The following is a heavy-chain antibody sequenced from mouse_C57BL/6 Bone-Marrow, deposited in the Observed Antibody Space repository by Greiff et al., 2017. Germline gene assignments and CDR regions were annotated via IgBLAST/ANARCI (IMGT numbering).Heavy chain of an antibody. Sequence: EVQLVESGGGLVKPGGSLKLSCAASGFTFSSYAMSWVRQTPEKRLEWVATISDGGSYTYYPDNVKGRFTISRDNAKNNLYLQMSHLKSEDTAMYYCARVRSSLYYYAMDYWGQGTSVTVSS. J-gene: IGHJ4*01. CDR1: GFTFSSYA. D-gene: IGHD1-1*01. CDR2: ISDGGSYT. V-gene: IGHV5-4*01. CDR3: ARVRSSLYYYAMDY.